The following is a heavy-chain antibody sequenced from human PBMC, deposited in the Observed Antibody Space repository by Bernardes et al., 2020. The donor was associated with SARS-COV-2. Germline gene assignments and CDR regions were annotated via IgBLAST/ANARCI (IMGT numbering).Heavy chain of an antibody. CDR1: GYTFTGYY. Sequence: ASVKVSCKASGYTFTGYYIHWVRQAPGQGLEWMGWINPNNGATNFPQKFQGRVTMTRDTSITTAYMELNSLISDDTAVYYCARDLWYKWHDGRSYYYYGMDVWGQGTTVTVSS. V-gene: IGHV1-2*02. CDR3: ARDLWYKWHDGRSYYYYGMDV. J-gene: IGHJ6*02. CDR2: INPNNGAT. D-gene: IGHD1-1*01.